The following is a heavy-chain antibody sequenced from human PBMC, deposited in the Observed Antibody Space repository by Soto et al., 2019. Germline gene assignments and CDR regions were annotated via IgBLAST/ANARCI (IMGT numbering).Heavy chain of an antibody. Sequence: ASVKVSCKASGYTFTGYYMHWVRQAPGQGLEWMGWINPNSGGTNYAQKFQGWVTMTRDTSISTAYMELSRLRSDDTAVYYCARDRGGYSSSWYLMGEFDYWGQGTLVTVSS. D-gene: IGHD6-13*01. V-gene: IGHV1-2*04. J-gene: IGHJ4*02. CDR1: GYTFTGYY. CDR2: INPNSGGT. CDR3: ARDRGGYSSSWYLMGEFDY.